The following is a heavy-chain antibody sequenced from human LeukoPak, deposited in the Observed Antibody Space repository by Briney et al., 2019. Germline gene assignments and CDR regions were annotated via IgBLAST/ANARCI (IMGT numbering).Heavy chain of an antibody. D-gene: IGHD3-10*01. J-gene: IGHJ6*02. CDR3: ARLGGFGELLGYYYYYGMDV. Sequence: SETLSLTCTVSSGSITSYYWNWIRQPAGKGLEWIGRIYSSGSTDYNPSLKSRVTISVGTSKNQFSLKLSSVTAADTAVYYCARLGGFGELLGYYYYYGMDVWGQGTTVTVSS. CDR1: SGSITSYY. CDR2: IYSSGST. V-gene: IGHV4-4*07.